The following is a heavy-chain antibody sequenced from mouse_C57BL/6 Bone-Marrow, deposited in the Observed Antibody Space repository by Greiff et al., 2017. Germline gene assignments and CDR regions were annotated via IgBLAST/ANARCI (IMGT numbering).Heavy chain of an antibody. CDR1: GYTFTDYN. D-gene: IGHD1-1*01. J-gene: IGHJ2*01. CDR2: INPNNGGT. V-gene: IGHV1-22*01. CDR3: ARSDYYGSILYFDY. Sequence: VQLQQSGPELVKPGASVKMSCKASGYTFTDYNMHWVQQSHGKSLEWIGYINPNNGGTSYNQKFKGKATLSVNKSSSTANMELRSLTWEDSAVYDCARSDYYGSILYFDYWGQGTTLTVSS.